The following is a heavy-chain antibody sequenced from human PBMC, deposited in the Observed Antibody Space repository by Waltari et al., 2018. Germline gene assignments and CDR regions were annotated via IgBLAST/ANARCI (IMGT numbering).Heavy chain of an antibody. CDR3: ARDLADGYFDY. D-gene: IGHD6-19*01. V-gene: IGHV4-59*11. Sequence: QVQLQESGPGLVKPSETLSLTCTVSGGSISSHSWSWIRQPPGKGLEWIGYIYYSGSTNYNPSLKSRVTISVDTSKNQFSLKLSSVTAADTAVYYCARDLADGYFDYWGQGTLVTVSS. J-gene: IGHJ4*02. CDR1: GGSISSHS. CDR2: IYYSGST.